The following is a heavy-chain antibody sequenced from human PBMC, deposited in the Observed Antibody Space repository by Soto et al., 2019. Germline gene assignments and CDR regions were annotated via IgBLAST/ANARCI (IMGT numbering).Heavy chain of an antibody. V-gene: IGHV1-69*01. CDR2: IIPIFGTA. CDR3: ASSNEGGSCSSTSCTNWFDP. D-gene: IGHD2-2*01. CDR1: GGTFSSYA. J-gene: IGHJ5*02. Sequence: QVQLVQSGAEVKKPGSSVKVSCKASGGTFSSYAISWVRQAPGQGLEWMGGIIPIFGTANYAQKFQGRVTITADESTSTAYMELSSLRSEDTALYYCASSNEGGSCSSTSCTNWFDPWGQGTLVTVSS.